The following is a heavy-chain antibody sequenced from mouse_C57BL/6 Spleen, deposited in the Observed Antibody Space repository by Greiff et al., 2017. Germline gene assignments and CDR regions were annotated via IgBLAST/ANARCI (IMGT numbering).Heavy chain of an antibody. CDR1: GFNIKDDY. CDR2: IDPENGDT. Sequence: EVQLQQSGAELVRPGASVKLSCTASGFNIKDDYMHWVKQRPEQGLEWIGWIDPENGDTEYASKFQGKATITADTSSNTAYLQLCSLTSEDAAVYYCTTRMGRDFDYWGQGTTLTVSS. V-gene: IGHV14-4*01. D-gene: IGHD2-3*01. CDR3: TTRMGRDFDY. J-gene: IGHJ2*01.